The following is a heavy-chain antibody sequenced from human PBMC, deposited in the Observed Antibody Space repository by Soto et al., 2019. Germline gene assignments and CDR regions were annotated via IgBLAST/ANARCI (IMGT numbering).Heavy chain of an antibody. CDR2: INPNSGGT. D-gene: IGHD2-15*01. V-gene: IGHV1-2*04. CDR3: ASRSGGSCYPVYYYYYYYMDV. J-gene: IGHJ6*03. CDR1: GYTFTGYY. Sequence: GASVKVSCKASGYTFTGYYMHWVRQAPGQGLEWMGWINPNSGGTNYAQKFQGWVTMTRDTSISTAYMELSRLRSDDTAVYYCASRSGGSCYPVYYYYYYYMDVWGKGTTVTVSS.